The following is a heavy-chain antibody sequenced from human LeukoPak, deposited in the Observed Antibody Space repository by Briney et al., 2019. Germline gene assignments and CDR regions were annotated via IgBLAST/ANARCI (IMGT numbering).Heavy chain of an antibody. D-gene: IGHD3-10*01. V-gene: IGHV4-38-2*02. Sequence: PSETLSLTRTVSGHSISSGYYWGWIRQPPGKGLEWIGSIYHSGSTNYNPSLKSRVTISVDTSKNQFSLKLSSVTAADTAVYYCARRMVREYYFDYWGQGTLVTVSS. CDR1: GHSISSGYY. CDR3: ARRMVREYYFDY. CDR2: IYHSGST. J-gene: IGHJ4*02.